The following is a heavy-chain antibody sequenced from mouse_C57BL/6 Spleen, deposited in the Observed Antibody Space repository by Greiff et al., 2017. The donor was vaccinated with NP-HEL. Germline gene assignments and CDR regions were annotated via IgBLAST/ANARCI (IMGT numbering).Heavy chain of an antibody. CDR2: ISSGGDYI. J-gene: IGHJ1*03. V-gene: IGHV5-9-1*02. CDR3: TRDRYYYGSSYGWYFDV. CDR1: GFTFSSYA. D-gene: IGHD1-1*01. Sequence: EVQLVESGEGLVKPGGSLKLSCAASGFTFSSYAMSWVRQTPEKRLEWVAYISSGGDYIYYADTVKGRFTISRDNARNTLYLQMSSLKSEDTAMYYCTRDRYYYGSSYGWYFDVWGTGTTVTVSS.